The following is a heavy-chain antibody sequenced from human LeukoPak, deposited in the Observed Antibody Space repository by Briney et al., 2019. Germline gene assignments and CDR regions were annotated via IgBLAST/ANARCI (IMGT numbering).Heavy chain of an antibody. CDR2: INQDGSEK. J-gene: IGHJ4*02. D-gene: IGHD6-13*01. V-gene: IGHV3-7*01. Sequence: GGSLRLSCAASGFTFSNYWMGWVRQAPGKGLEWVANINQDGSEKYYVDSVKGRFTISRDNAKSSLYLQMNSLRAEDTAVYYCARDIEAAGISFDYWGQGTLVTVSS. CDR3: ARDIEAAGISFDY. CDR1: GFTFSNYW.